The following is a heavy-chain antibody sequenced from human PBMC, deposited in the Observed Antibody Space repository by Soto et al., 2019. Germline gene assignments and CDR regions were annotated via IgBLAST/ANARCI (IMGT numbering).Heavy chain of an antibody. V-gene: IGHV1-18*01. D-gene: IGHD2-8*01. CDR2: ISAYNGNT. Sequence: GASVKVSCTASGYTFTSYGISWVRQAPGQGLEWMGWISAYNGNTNYAQKLQGRVTMTTDTSTSTAYMELRSLRSDDTAVYYCARDGGADLYCTNGVCYYDYWGQGTLVTVSS. J-gene: IGHJ4*02. CDR1: GYTFTSYG. CDR3: ARDGGADLYCTNGVCYYDY.